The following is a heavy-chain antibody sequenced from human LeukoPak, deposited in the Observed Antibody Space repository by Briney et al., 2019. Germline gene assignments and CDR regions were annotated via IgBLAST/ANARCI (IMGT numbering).Heavy chain of an antibody. J-gene: IGHJ1*01. V-gene: IGHV3-21*01. CDR1: GFTFSSYS. D-gene: IGHD6-25*01. CDR2: ISSSSSYI. CDR3: ARDPFSAGAEYFQY. Sequence: GGSLRLSCAASGFTFSSYSMNWVRQAPGKGLEWVSSISSSSSYIYYADSVRGRFTISRDNAKNSLYLQMNSLRAEDTAVYYCARDPFSAGAEYFQYRGQGTLVTVSS.